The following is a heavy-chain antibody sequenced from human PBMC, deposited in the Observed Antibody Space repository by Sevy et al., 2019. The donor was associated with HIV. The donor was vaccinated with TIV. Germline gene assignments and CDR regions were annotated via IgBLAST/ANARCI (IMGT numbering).Heavy chain of an antibody. Sequence: GGSLRLSCAASGFTFNEYGMHWVRQVPGKGLEWVAGITWNSDNIGYADSAKDRFTISRDNAKNALYLQMNGLRPGDTALYYCAKVRKAASGTRFFDYWGQGTLVTVSS. J-gene: IGHJ4*02. CDR3: AKVRKAASGTRFFDY. D-gene: IGHD6-13*01. CDR1: GFTFNEYG. V-gene: IGHV3-9*01. CDR2: ITWNSDNI.